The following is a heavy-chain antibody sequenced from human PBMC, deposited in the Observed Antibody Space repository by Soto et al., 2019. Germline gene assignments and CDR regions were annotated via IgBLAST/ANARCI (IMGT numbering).Heavy chain of an antibody. CDR2: INPSGGST. D-gene: IGHD6-19*01. V-gene: IGHV1-46*01. J-gene: IGHJ6*02. CDR3: ARDPRVGIAVAGTVYYQNGLDV. CDR1: GYTLTSYY. Sequence: GASVKVSCKASGYTLTSYYMHWVRQAPGQGLEWMGIINPSGGSTSYAQKFQGRVTMTRDTSTSTVYMELSSLRSEDTAVYYCARDPRVGIAVAGTVYYQNGLDVWGQGTTVTVSS.